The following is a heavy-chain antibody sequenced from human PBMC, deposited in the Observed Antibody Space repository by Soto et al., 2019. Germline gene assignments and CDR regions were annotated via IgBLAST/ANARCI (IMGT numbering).Heavy chain of an antibody. CDR2: IYATGTT. J-gene: IGHJ5*02. D-gene: IGHD1-1*01. V-gene: IGHV4-4*07. Sequence: SETLSLTCTVSGASISGFYWNWIRKSAGKGLEWIGRIYATGTTDYNPSLKSRVMMSVDTSKKQFSLKLRSVTAADTAVYYCVRDGTKTLRDWFDPWGQGISVTVSS. CDR1: GASISGFY. CDR3: VRDGTKTLRDWFDP.